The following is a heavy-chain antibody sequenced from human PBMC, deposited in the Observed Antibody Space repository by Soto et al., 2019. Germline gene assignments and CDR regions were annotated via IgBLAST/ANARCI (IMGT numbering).Heavy chain of an antibody. Sequence: EVQLLESGGGLVQPGGSLRLSCAASGFTFSSYAMSWVRQAPGKGLEWVSAISGSGGSTYYADSVKGRFTISRDNSKNTLYLQMNSLRAEDTAVYYCARHLLWFWELLWGFDYWGQGTLVTVSS. J-gene: IGHJ4*02. CDR1: GFTFSSYA. D-gene: IGHD3-10*01. V-gene: IGHV3-23*01. CDR3: ARHLLWFWELLWGFDY. CDR2: ISGSGGST.